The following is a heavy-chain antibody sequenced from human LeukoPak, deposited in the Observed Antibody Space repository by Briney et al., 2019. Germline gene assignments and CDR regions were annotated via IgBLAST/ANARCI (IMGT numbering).Heavy chain of an antibody. J-gene: IGHJ4*02. CDR2: ISSSSSYI. CDR1: GFTFSSYS. CDR3: ARDWVSGSYRGGYYFDY. Sequence: PGGSLRLSCAASGFTFSSYSMNWVRQAPGKGLEWVSSISSSSSYIYYADSVKGRFTISRDNAKNSLYLQMNSLRAEDTAVYYCARDWVSGSYRGGYYFDYWGQGTLVTVSS. D-gene: IGHD1-26*01. V-gene: IGHV3-21*01.